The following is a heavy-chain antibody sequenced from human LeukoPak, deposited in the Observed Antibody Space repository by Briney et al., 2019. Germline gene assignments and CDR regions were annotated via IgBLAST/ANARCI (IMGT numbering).Heavy chain of an antibody. D-gene: IGHD2-2*01. V-gene: IGHV4-30-4*08. CDR3: AREPVVPADGYFQH. CDR1: GGSISSGDYY. Sequence: SETLSLTCTVSGGSISSGDYYWSWIRQAPGKGLEWIGYIYYSGSTYYNPSLRSRVTISVDTSKNQFSLKLSSVTAADTAVYYCAREPVVPADGYFQHWGQGTLVTVSS. CDR2: IYYSGST. J-gene: IGHJ1*01.